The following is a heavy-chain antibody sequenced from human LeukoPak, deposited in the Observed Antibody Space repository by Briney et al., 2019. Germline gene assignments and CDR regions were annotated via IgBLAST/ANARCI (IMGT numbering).Heavy chain of an antibody. J-gene: IGHJ5*02. V-gene: IGHV4-59*10. Sequence: SETLSLTCAVYGGSFSGYYWSWIRQPPGKGLEWIGRIYSSGSTNYNPSLKSRVTMSIDTSKNQFSLKLNSVTAADTAVYYCARVRNWFDPWGQGTLVTVSS. D-gene: IGHD3-10*01. CDR3: ARVRNWFDP. CDR1: GGSFSGYY. CDR2: IYSSGST.